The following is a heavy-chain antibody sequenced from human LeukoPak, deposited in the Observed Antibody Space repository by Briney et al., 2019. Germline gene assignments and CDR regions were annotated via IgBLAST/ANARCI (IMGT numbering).Heavy chain of an antibody. CDR2: ISYDGSNK. V-gene: IGHV3-30*03. D-gene: IGHD2-15*01. CDR1: GFTFSSYG. Sequence: GRSLRLSCAASGFTFSSYGMHWVRQAPGKGLEWVAVISYDGSNKYYADSVKGRFTISRDNSKNTLYLQMNSLRAEDTAVYYCASGFEVLHDAFDIWGQGTMVTVSS. J-gene: IGHJ3*02. CDR3: ASGFEVLHDAFDI.